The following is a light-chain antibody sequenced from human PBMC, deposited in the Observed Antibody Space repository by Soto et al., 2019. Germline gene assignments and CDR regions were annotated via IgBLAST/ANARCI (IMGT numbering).Light chain of an antibody. CDR3: QQYNSYPYT. CDR2: KAS. V-gene: IGKV1-5*03. CDR1: QSISSW. Sequence: DIQMTQSPSTLSASVGDRVTITCRASQSISSWLAWYQQKPGKAPKLLIYKASSLESGVPSRFSGSGSGTEFTLTLSSLQPDDFATSYCQQYNSYPYTFGQGTKLETK. J-gene: IGKJ2*01.